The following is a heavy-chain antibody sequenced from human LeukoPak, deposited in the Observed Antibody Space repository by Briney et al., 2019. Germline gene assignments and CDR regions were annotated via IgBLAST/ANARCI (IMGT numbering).Heavy chain of an antibody. CDR3: AGVMVFPFYYDSSGYYYVPLYYYYMDV. Sequence: SETLSLTCTVSGGSISSYYWSWIRQPPGKGLEWIGYIYYSGSTNYNPSLKSRVPISVDTYKNQFSLKLSSVTAADTAVYYCAGVMVFPFYYDSSGYYYVPLYYYYMDVWGKGTTVTVSS. CDR1: GGSISSYY. CDR2: IYYSGST. V-gene: IGHV4-59*01. J-gene: IGHJ6*03. D-gene: IGHD3-22*01.